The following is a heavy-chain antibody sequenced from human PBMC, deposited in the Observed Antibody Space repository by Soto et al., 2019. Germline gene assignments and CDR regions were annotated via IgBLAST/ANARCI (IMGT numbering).Heavy chain of an antibody. CDR1: GFTFSSYA. CDR3: AKGLGGSYYRWHFQH. J-gene: IGHJ1*01. CDR2: ISGSGGST. D-gene: IGHD1-26*01. V-gene: IGHV3-23*01. Sequence: EVQLLESGGGLVQPGGSLRLSCAASGFTFSSYAMSWVRQAPGKGLEWVSAISGSGGSTYYADAVKGRFTISRDNSKNTLYLQMNSLRAEDTAVYYCAKGLGGSYYRWHFQHWGQGTLVTVSS.